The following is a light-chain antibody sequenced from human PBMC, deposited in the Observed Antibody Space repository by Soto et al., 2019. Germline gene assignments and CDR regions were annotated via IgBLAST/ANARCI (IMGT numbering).Light chain of an antibody. Sequence: IVLTQSPAILSLSPGERATLSCRASQSVGDYLGWYQQKPGQAPRLLIYDASQRATGVPARFSARGSGTDFTLTISSLEPEDFAIYYCQQREDWPRTFGGGTKVDIK. CDR3: QQREDWPRT. J-gene: IGKJ4*01. CDR1: QSVGDY. V-gene: IGKV3-11*01. CDR2: DAS.